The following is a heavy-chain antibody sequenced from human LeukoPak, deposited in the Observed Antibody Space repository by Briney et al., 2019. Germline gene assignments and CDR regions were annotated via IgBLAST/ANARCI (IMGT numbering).Heavy chain of an antibody. CDR2: INPDNGDT. Sequence: ASVKVSCKASGYTFTGHYMHWVRQAPGQGLEWMGWINPDNGDTDCAQKFQGRVTMTRDTSISTAYMELNRLISDDTAVYHCARDVGSLEVIDYWGQGTLVSASS. D-gene: IGHD3-10*01. V-gene: IGHV1-2*02. CDR1: GYTFTGHY. CDR3: ARDVGSLEVIDY. J-gene: IGHJ4*02.